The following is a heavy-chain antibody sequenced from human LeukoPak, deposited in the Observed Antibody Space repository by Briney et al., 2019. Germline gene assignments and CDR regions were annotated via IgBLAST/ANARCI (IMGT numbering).Heavy chain of an antibody. Sequence: SETLSLTCTVSGGSIRSNYWNWIRQSPGKGLEWIGYIHNSGNTNQNPSLNSRVTISVDTSKHQFSLKLSSVPAADTAVYYCARGGGCTSTSCDLDHWGQGILVTVSS. CDR1: GGSIRSNY. CDR3: ARGGGCTSTSCDLDH. D-gene: IGHD2-2*01. CDR2: IHNSGNT. J-gene: IGHJ4*02. V-gene: IGHV4-59*01.